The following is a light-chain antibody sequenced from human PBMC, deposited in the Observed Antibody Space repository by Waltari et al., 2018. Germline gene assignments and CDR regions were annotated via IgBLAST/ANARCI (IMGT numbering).Light chain of an antibody. CDR2: GAS. Sequence: EIVLTQSPGTLSLSPGERATLSCRASQGVGTYLAWYQQKPGQAPRLLIYGASNRATGIPERFSGSGSGTDFSLTISRLEPEDFAVYYCQKYVNLPATFGQGTKVEIK. J-gene: IGKJ1*01. V-gene: IGKV3-20*01. CDR3: QKYVNLPAT. CDR1: QGVGTY.